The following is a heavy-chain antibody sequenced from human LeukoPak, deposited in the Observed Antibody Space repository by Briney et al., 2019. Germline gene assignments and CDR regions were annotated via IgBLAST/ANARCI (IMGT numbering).Heavy chain of an antibody. CDR1: GYTFTSYG. J-gene: IGHJ6*03. CDR2: ISAYNGNT. Sequence: ASVKVSCEASGYTFTSYGISWVRQAPGQGLEWMGWISAYNGNTNYAQKLQGRVTMTTDTSTSTAYMELRSLRSDDTAVYYCARVSDDSSSWRGAINYYYYYYMDVWGKGTTVTVSS. CDR3: ARVSDDSSSWRGAINYYYYYYMDV. V-gene: IGHV1-18*01. D-gene: IGHD6-13*01.